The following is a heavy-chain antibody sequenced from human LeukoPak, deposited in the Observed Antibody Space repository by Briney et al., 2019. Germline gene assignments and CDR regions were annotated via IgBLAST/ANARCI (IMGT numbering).Heavy chain of an antibody. V-gene: IGHV3-7*03. CDR1: GSPLTTYT. CDR3: AREGIAVAGTEEYYYYGMDV. CDR2: KKQEEGEK. Sequence: GPLGLSWAAPGSPLTTYTRNGVGQAPGKGLEWLATKKQEEGEKYYVDSVKGRFTISRDNAKNSLYLQMNSLRAEDTAVYYCAREGIAVAGTEEYYYYGMDVWGQGTTVTVSS. J-gene: IGHJ6*02. D-gene: IGHD6-19*01.